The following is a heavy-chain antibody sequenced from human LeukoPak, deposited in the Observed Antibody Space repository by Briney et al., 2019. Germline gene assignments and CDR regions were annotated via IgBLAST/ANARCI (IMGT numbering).Heavy chain of an antibody. CDR3: ARDGTAAGTFDY. D-gene: IGHD6-13*01. V-gene: IGHV4-61*02. CDR2: IYTSGST. CDR1: GGSISSGSYY. Sequence: PSETLSLTCTVSGGSISSGSYYWSWIRQPAGKGLEWIGRIYTSGSTNYNPSLKSRVTISVDTSKNQFSLKLSSVTAADTAVYYCARDGTAAGTFDYWGQRTLVTVSS. J-gene: IGHJ4*02.